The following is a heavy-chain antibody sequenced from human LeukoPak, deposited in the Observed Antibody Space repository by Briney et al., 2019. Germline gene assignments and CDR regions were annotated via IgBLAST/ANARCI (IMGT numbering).Heavy chain of an antibody. V-gene: IGHV3-11*01. J-gene: IGHJ6*02. CDR1: GFTFGDYY. CDR2: ISGVADVI. Sequence: RGSLRLSCAASGFTFGDYYMTRIRQVPGKELEWVSYISGVADVIYYADSVKGRFTISRDNAKSSVYLQMNSLRVEDTALYYCARGGAHGMDVWGQGTTVTVSS. D-gene: IGHD1-26*01. CDR3: ARGGAHGMDV.